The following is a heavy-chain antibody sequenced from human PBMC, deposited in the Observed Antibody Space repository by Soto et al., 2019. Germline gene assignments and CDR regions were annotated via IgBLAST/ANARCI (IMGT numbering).Heavy chain of an antibody. V-gene: IGHV3-23*01. J-gene: IGHJ5*02. D-gene: IGHD3-22*01. CDR2: ISGTGGSS. CDR1: GFTFNNYA. CDR3: AKGSYDSSGFYYGGRFDP. Sequence: EVQLLDSGGGLVQPGGSLRLSCAASGFTFNNYAMSWARQAPGKGLEWVSAISGTGGSSNHADSVKGRFTISRDNSKNTLYLQMNSLRAEDTAVYYCAKGSYDSSGFYYGGRFDPWGQGTLVTVSS.